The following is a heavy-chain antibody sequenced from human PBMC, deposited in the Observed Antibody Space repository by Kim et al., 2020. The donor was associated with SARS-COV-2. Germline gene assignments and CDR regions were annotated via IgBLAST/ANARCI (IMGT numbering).Heavy chain of an antibody. CDR3: ARDLEESVAVAGIVL. D-gene: IGHD6-19*01. Sequence: GGSLRLSCAASGFTFSSYSMNWVRQAPGKGLEWVSYISSSSSPIYYADSVKGRLTISRDNAKNSLYLQMNSLRDEDTAVYYCARDLEESVAVAGIVLWGQGTLVTVSS. V-gene: IGHV3-48*02. CDR1: GFTFSSYS. J-gene: IGHJ4*02. CDR2: ISSSSSPI.